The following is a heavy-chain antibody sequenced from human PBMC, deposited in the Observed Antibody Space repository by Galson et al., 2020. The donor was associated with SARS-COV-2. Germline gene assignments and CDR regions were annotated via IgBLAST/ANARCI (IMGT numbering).Heavy chain of an antibody. J-gene: IGHJ4*02. V-gene: IGHV3-48*03. CDR3: ARGYSSGGSNFLGDY. Sequence: GESLKISCAASGFTFSSYEMNWVRQAPGKGLEWVSYISSSGSTIYYADSVKGRFTIARDNAKNSLYLQMHSLGAEDTAVYYCARGYSSGGSNFLGDYGGQETLVTVSS. CDR2: ISSSGSTI. D-gene: IGHD6-19*01. CDR1: GFTFSSYE.